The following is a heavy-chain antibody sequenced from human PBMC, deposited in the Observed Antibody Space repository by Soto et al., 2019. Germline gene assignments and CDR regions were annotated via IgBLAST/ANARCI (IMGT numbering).Heavy chain of an antibody. CDR1: GGTFSSYA. CDR3: ARDLTHTPDTAMVRGVY. V-gene: IGHV1-69*01. D-gene: IGHD5-18*01. J-gene: IGHJ4*02. Sequence: QVQLVQSGAEVKKPGSSVKVSCKASGGTFSSYAISWVRQAPGQGLEWMGGIIPIFGTANYAQKFQGRVTITADESTSTAYMELSSLRSEDTGVYYCARDLTHTPDTAMVRGVYWGQGTLVTVSS. CDR2: IIPIFGTA.